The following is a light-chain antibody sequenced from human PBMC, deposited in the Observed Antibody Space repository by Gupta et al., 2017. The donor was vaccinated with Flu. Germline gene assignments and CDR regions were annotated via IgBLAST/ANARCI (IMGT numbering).Light chain of an antibody. CDR3: QVWDSDGDFV. CDR2: NDN. J-gene: IGLJ1*01. Sequence: SYVLTQSPSVSVAPGQTARIPCAGNDIGSKSVHWYQQRPGQAPILVVYNDNDRPSGIPERFSGSNSGNTATLAISRVEAGDQADYYCQVWDSDGDFVFGTGTKVIVL. V-gene: IGLV3-21*02. CDR1: DIGSKS.